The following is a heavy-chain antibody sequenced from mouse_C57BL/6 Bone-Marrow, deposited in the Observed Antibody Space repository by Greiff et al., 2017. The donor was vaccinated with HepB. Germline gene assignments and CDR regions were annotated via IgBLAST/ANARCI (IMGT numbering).Heavy chain of an antibody. CDR2: IDPNSGGT. D-gene: IGHD1-1*01. J-gene: IGHJ1*03. CDR1: GYTFTSYW. Sequence: QVQLKQPGAELVMPGASVKLSCKASGYTFTSYWMHWVKQRPGRGLEWIGRIDPNSGGTKYNEKFKSKATLTVDKPSSTAYMQLSSLTSEDSAVYYCARGGDGSSWGYFDVWGTGTTVTVSS. V-gene: IGHV1-62-3*01. CDR3: ARGGDGSSWGYFDV.